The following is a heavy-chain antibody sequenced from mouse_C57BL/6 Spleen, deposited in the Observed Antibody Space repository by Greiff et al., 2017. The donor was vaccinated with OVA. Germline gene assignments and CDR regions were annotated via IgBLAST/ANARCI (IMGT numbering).Heavy chain of an antibody. CDR2: IDPSDSYT. V-gene: IGHV1-69*01. Sequence: QVQLQQPGAELVMPGASVKLSCKASGYTFTSYWMHWVKQRPGQGLEWIGEIDPSDSYTNYNQKFKSKSTLTVDKSSSTAYMQLSSLTSEDSAVYYCERFLYEGGFAYWGQGTLVTVSA. D-gene: IGHD2-3*01. CDR3: ERFLYEGGFAY. J-gene: IGHJ3*01. CDR1: GYTFTSYW.